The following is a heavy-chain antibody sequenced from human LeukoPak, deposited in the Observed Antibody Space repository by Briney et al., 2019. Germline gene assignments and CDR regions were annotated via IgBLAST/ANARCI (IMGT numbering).Heavy chain of an antibody. V-gene: IGHV3-23*01. CDR1: GITFGSYA. D-gene: IGHD3-22*01. CDR3: ACGNDYFDSAGYYFEYLQY. J-gene: IGHJ1*01. CDR2: ISGTGETT. Sequence: PGGSLRLSCVASGITFGSYAMTWVRQAPGKGLEWVSSISGTGETTHYADSVKGRFTISRDHSKKTVYLQMNSLRGVDTAVYFCACGNDYFDSAGYYFEYLQYWGQGTLVTVSS.